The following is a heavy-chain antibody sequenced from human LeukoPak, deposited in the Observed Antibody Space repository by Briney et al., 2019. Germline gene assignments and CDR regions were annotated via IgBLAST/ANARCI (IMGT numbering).Heavy chain of an antibody. Sequence: GGSLRLSCAASGFTFSSYNMNWVRQTPGQGLEWVSSITSGSSHIYYADSVKGRFTISRDNSKNTLYLQMNSLRAEDTAVYYCAKPAISSRGWYYDYWGQGTLVTVSS. CDR1: GFTFSSYN. V-gene: IGHV3-21*04. CDR2: ITSGSSHI. D-gene: IGHD6-19*01. J-gene: IGHJ4*02. CDR3: AKPAISSRGWYYDY.